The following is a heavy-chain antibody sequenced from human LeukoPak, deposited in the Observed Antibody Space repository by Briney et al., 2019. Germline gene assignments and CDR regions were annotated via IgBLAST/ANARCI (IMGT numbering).Heavy chain of an antibody. CDR2: IYHSGST. D-gene: IGHD1-26*01. Sequence: SETLSLTCAVSGGSSSSGGYSWSWILQPPGKGLEWIGYIYHSGSTYYNPSLKSRVTISVDRSKNQSSLKLSSVTAADTAVYYCARGPRSYMVDYWGQGTLVTVSS. V-gene: IGHV4-30-2*01. CDR3: ARGPRSYMVDY. CDR1: GGSSSSGGYS. J-gene: IGHJ4*02.